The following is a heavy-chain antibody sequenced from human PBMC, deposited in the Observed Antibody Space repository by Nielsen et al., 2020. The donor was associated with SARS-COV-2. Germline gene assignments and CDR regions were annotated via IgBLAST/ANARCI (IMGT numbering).Heavy chain of an antibody. CDR1: GFTFSDYY. D-gene: IGHD3-3*01. Sequence: GESLKISCAASGFTFSDYYMSWIRQAPGKGLEWVSYISSSSYTNYADSVKGRFTISRDNAKNSLYLQMNSLRAEDTAVYYCASSSYYDFWSGYYTSRGYYFDYWGQGTLVTVSS. V-gene: IGHV3-11*03. CDR2: ISSSSYT. J-gene: IGHJ4*02. CDR3: ASSSYYDFWSGYYTSRGYYFDY.